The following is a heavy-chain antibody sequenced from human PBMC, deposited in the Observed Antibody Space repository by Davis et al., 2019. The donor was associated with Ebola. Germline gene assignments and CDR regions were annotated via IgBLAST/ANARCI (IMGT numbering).Heavy chain of an antibody. J-gene: IGHJ4*02. CDR3: ARLRGYYYDSSGYFFGRYFDY. CDR1: GGSISSSSYY. V-gene: IGHV4-39*07. Sequence: SETLSLTCTVSGGSISSSSYYWGWIRQPPGKGLEWIGSTYHSGSTNYNPSLKSRVTISVDTSKNQFSLKLSSVTAADTAVYYCARLRGYYYDSSGYFFGRYFDYWGQGTLVTVSS. CDR2: TYHSGST. D-gene: IGHD3-22*01.